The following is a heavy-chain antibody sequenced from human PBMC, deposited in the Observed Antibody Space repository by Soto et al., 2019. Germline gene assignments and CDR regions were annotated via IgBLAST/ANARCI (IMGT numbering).Heavy chain of an antibody. V-gene: IGHV3-11*06. Sequence: PGGSLRLSCAASGFTFSDYYMSWIRQAPGKGLEWVSYISSSSSYTNYADSVKGRFTISRDNAKNSLYLQMNSLRAEDTAVYYCARGAYCSGGSCYPRYFDLWGRGTLVTVSS. CDR3: ARGAYCSGGSCYPRYFDL. CDR2: ISSSSSYT. J-gene: IGHJ2*01. CDR1: GFTFSDYY. D-gene: IGHD2-15*01.